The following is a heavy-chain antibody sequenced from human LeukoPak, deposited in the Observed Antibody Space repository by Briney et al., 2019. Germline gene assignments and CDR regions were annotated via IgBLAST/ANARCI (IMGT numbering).Heavy chain of an antibody. Sequence: ASVKVSCKASGYIFTSSLIHWVRQAPGQGFEWMGKIHPSDGDTNYAQKFQGRVTMTRDSSTTTVYMEVSSLRSQDTAVYYCAKDLVGGWTWDHWGQGTLHTVSS. V-gene: IGHV1-46*01. CDR2: IHPSDGDT. CDR1: GYIFTSSL. CDR3: AKDLVGGWTWDH. D-gene: IGHD6-19*01. J-gene: IGHJ4*02.